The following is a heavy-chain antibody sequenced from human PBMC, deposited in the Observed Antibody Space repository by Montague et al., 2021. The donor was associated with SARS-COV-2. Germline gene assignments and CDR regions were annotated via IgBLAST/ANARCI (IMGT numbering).Heavy chain of an antibody. V-gene: IGHV3-30-3*01. CDR1: GFTSSFYA. J-gene: IGHJ4*02. CDR3: AREGLTGNLAHFDY. CDR2: ISYDGSNK. D-gene: IGHD1-14*01. Sequence: SLRLSCAASGFTSSFYAMHWVRQAPGKGLEWVAVISYDGSNKYYADSVRGRFTISRDNSKTTLYLQMNSLRAEDTAVYYCAREGLTGNLAHFDYWGQGTLVTVSA.